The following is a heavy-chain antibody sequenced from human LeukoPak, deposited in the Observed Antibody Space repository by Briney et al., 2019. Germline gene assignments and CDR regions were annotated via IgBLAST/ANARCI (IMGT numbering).Heavy chain of an antibody. V-gene: IGHV1-8*03. CDR3: AKDGRDSSGWYSFTPQPPDY. CDR2: MNPNSGNT. CDR1: GYTFTSYD. D-gene: IGHD6-19*01. Sequence: ASVKVSCKASGYTFTSYDINWVRQATGQGLEWMGWMNPNSGNTGYAQKFQGRVTITRNTSISTAYMELSSLRSEDTAVYYCAKDGRDSSGWYSFTPQPPDYWGQGTLVTVSS. J-gene: IGHJ4*02.